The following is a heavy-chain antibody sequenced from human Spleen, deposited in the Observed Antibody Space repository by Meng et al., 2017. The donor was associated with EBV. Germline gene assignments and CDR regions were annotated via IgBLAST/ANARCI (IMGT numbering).Heavy chain of an antibody. CDR2: LIPMSDAP. CDR3: ASESGRGFTPDY. CDR1: GGTFRSDA. D-gene: IGHD3-10*01. V-gene: IGHV1-69*01. Sequence: QVQLVQSGAEVKKPGSSVKVSCKTSGGTFRSDAISWVRQAPGQGLEWMGGLIPMSDAPHYAQKFQGRVTITADESTSTHYMDLSGLRSEDTAVYYCASESGRGFTPDYWGQGPLVTVSS. J-gene: IGHJ4*02.